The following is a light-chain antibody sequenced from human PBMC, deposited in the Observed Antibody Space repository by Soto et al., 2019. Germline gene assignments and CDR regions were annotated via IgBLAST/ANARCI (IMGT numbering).Light chain of an antibody. Sequence: QSALTQPASVSGSPGQSITISCTGTSSDIGAYNFVSCYQQHPGKAPKLMLYDVNIRPSGVSNRFSGSKSGNTASLTISGLQAEDEADYYCTSWTTSTTMIFSGGTKLTVL. V-gene: IGLV2-14*03. J-gene: IGLJ2*01. CDR3: TSWTTSTTMI. CDR1: SSDIGAYNF. CDR2: DVN.